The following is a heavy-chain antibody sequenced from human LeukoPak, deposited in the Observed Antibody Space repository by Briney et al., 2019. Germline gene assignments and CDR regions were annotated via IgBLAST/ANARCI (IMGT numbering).Heavy chain of an antibody. D-gene: IGHD3-22*01. CDR1: GFTFSSYS. CDR2: ISSSSSYI. Sequence: GGSLRLSCAASGFTFSSYSMNWVRQAPGKGLEWLSSISSSSSYIYYADSVKGRFTISRDNAKNSLYLQMNSLRAEDTAVYYCARGSVYYYDSSGSYYFDYWGQGTLVTVSS. CDR3: ARGSVYYYDSSGSYYFDY. J-gene: IGHJ4*02. V-gene: IGHV3-21*01.